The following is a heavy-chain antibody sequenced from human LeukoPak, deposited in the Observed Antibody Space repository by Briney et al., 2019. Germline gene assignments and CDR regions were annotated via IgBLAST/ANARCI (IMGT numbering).Heavy chain of an antibody. Sequence: SETLSLTCTVSGGSISSYYWSWIRQSPGKGLEWIGHIYYGGTTNYNPSLKSRVTISVDTSNDQFSLRLTSVTAADTAVYYCARYDRSGYLASWGQGTLVTVSS. V-gene: IGHV4-59*08. J-gene: IGHJ5*02. D-gene: IGHD3-22*01. CDR1: GGSISSYY. CDR2: IYYGGTT. CDR3: ARYDRSGYLAS.